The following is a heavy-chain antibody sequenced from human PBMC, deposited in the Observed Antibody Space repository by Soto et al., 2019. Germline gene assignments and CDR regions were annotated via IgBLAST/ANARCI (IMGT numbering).Heavy chain of an antibody. CDR2: VYYSGTT. V-gene: IGHV4-61*01. Sequence: PSETLSLTCSVSGGTVSNKTYYWSWIRQPPGKRLEWIGYVYYSGTTNYNPSLKSRVTISVDLSKNQFSLRLSSVTTADTALYYCARTTAVPNTLRSRYFFDYWGQGTLVTVSS. CDR3: ARTTAVPNTLRSRYFFDY. D-gene: IGHD4-17*01. J-gene: IGHJ4*02. CDR1: GGTVSNKTYY.